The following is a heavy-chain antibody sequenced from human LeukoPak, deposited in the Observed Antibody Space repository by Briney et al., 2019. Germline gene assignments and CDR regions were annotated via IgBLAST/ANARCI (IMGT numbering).Heavy chain of an antibody. CDR1: GYTFSGYY. CDR3: ARVDSTGYYRGRGPIDY. V-gene: IGHV1-2*02. J-gene: IGHJ4*02. CDR2: INPNSGGT. Sequence: ASVKVSCKASGYTFSGYYIHWVRQAPGQGLEWMGWINPNSGGTNYAQRFQGRVTMTRDTSISTAYMDLSRLRLDDTAVYYCARVDSTGYYRGRGPIDYWGQGTLVTVSS. D-gene: IGHD3-22*01.